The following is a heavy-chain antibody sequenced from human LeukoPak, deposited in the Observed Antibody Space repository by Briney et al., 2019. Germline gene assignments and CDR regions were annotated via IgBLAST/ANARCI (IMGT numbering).Heavy chain of an antibody. D-gene: IGHD3-16*02. J-gene: IGHJ4*02. CDR2: IIPIFGIA. CDR1: GGTFSSYA. CDR3: ARAGLGELSLLDY. V-gene: IGHV1-69*04. Sequence: EASVKVSCKASGGTFSSYAISWVRQAPGQGLEWMGRIIPIFGIANYAQKFQGRVTITADKSTSTAYMELSSLRSEDTAVYYCARAGLGELSLLDYWGQGTLVTVSS.